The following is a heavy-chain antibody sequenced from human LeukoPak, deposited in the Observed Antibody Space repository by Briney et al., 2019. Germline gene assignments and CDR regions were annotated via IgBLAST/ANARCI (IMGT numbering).Heavy chain of an antibody. CDR1: GGTFSSYA. CDR2: IIPIFGTA. J-gene: IGHJ1*01. V-gene: IGHV1-69*06. CDR3: ASSAGAEYFQH. Sequence: SVKVSCKASGGTFSSYAISWVRQAPGQGLEWMGGIIPIFGTANYAQKFQGRVTITADKSTSTAYMELSSLRSEDTDVYYCASSAGAEYFQHWGQGTLVTVSS. D-gene: IGHD2-15*01.